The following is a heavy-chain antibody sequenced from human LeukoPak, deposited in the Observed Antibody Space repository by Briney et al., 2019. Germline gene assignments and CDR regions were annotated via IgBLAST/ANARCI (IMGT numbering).Heavy chain of an antibody. D-gene: IGHD6-13*01. V-gene: IGHV3-30-3*01. Sequence: PGRSLRLSCAASGFTFSSYAMHWVRQAPGKGLEWVAVISYDGSNKYYADSVKSRFTISRDNSKNTLYLQMNSLRAEDTAVYYCARDRGGLIAAADYYYYGMDVWGQGTTVTVSS. CDR3: ARDRGGLIAAADYYYYGMDV. CDR2: ISYDGSNK. CDR1: GFTFSSYA. J-gene: IGHJ6*02.